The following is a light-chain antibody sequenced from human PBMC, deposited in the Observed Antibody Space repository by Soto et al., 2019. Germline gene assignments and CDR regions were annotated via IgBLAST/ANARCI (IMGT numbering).Light chain of an antibody. V-gene: IGLV2-14*01. CDR1: SGDVGGYNC. CDR3: SSYTSSSRWV. J-gene: IGLJ3*02. Sequence: QSALTQPASVSGSPGQSITISCTGTSGDVGGYNCVSWYQQHPGKAPKLMIYEVSNRPSGVSNRFSGSKSGNTASLTISGLQAEDEADYYCSSYTSSSRWVFGGGTKLTVL. CDR2: EVS.